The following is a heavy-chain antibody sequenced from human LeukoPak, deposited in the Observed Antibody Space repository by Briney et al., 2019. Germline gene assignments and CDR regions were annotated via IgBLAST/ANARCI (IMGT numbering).Heavy chain of an antibody. V-gene: IGHV3-30-3*01. D-gene: IGHD3-22*01. CDR1: GFTFSSYA. J-gene: IGHJ4*02. CDR2: ISYDGSNK. CDR3: ARGRYDSSGYYYDY. Sequence: GSLRLSCAASGFTFSSYAMHWVRQAPGKGLEWVAVISYDGSNKYYADSVKGRFTISRDNSKNTLYLQMNSLRAEDTAVYYCARGRYDSSGYYYDYWGQGTLVIVSS.